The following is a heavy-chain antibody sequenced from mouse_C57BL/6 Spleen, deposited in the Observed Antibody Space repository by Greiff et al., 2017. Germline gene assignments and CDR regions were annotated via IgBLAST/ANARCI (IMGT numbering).Heavy chain of an antibody. Sequence: VQLQQPGAELVQPGASVKLSCKASGYTFTSYWMHWVKQRPGQGLEWIGLIHPNSGSTNYNEKFKSKATLTVDKSSSTAYMQLSSLTSEDSAVYYCAICYGSSFDYWGQGTTLTVSS. V-gene: IGHV1-64*01. D-gene: IGHD1-1*01. CDR2: IHPNSGST. CDR1: GYTFTSYW. CDR3: AICYGSSFDY. J-gene: IGHJ2*01.